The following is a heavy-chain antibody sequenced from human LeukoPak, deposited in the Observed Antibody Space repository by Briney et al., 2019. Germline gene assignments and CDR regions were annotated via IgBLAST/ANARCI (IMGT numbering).Heavy chain of an antibody. D-gene: IGHD2-15*01. CDR2: IIPIFGTA. CDR3: ARADCSGGSCYRPNFDY. Sequence: ASVKVSCKASGGTFSSYAISWVRQAPGQGLEWMGGIIPIFGTANYAQKFQGRVTITTDESTSTAYMELSSLRSEDTAVYYCARADCSGGSCYRPNFDYWGQGTLDTVSS. CDR1: GGTFSSYA. J-gene: IGHJ4*02. V-gene: IGHV1-69*05.